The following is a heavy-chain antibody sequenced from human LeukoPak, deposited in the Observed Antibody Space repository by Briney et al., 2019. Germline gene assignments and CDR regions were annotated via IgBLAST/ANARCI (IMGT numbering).Heavy chain of an antibody. Sequence: GGSLRLSCAASGFTFSNYDMSWVRQAPGKGLEWVSSISDSGSSTYYADSVKGRFTISRDNSKNTLYLQMTNLRADAAAVYYCAKDLSRAVAADWFDPWDQGSLVTVSS. D-gene: IGHD6-19*01. CDR1: GFTFSNYD. V-gene: IGHV3-23*01. CDR2: ISDSGSST. J-gene: IGHJ5*02. CDR3: AKDLSRAVAADWFDP.